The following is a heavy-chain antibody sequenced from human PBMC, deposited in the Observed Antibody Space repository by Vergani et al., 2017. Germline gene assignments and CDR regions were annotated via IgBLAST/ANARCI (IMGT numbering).Heavy chain of an antibody. CDR3: ASDSRDCSGGSCYGY. Sequence: QVQLQESGPGLVKPSETLSLTCTVSGGSISSYYWSWIRQPPGKGLEWIGYIYYSGSTNYNPSLKSRVTISVDTSKNQFSLKLSSVTAADTDVYYCASDSRDCSGGSCYGYGGQGTLVTVSS. CDR2: IYYSGST. V-gene: IGHV4-59*01. D-gene: IGHD2-15*01. J-gene: IGHJ4*02. CDR1: GGSISSYY.